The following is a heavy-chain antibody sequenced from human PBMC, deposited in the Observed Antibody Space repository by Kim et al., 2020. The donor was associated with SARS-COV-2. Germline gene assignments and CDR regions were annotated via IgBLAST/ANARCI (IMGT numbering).Heavy chain of an antibody. Sequence: ASVKVSCKASGYTFTSYYMHWVRQAPGQGLEWMGIINPSGGSTSYAQKFQGRVTMTRDTSTSTVYMELRSLRSEDTAVYYCARDIGGDTAMVTHYDYWGQGTLVTVSS. J-gene: IGHJ4*02. D-gene: IGHD5-18*01. CDR2: INPSGGST. CDR1: GYTFTSYY. V-gene: IGHV1-46*01. CDR3: ARDIGGDTAMVTHYDY.